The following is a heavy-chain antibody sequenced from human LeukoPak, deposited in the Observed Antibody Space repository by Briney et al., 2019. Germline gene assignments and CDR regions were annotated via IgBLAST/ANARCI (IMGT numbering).Heavy chain of an antibody. CDR2: IYDTGST. D-gene: IGHD1-7*01. CDR1: GGSISSSSYY. Sequence: MPSETLSLTCTVSGGSISSSSYYWGWIRQPPGKGLEWIARIYDTGSTYYNPSLKSRVTISVDTSKNQFSLKLSSVTAADTAVYYCARHRYPFPTAAKTGTTLCAFDIWGQGTMVTVSS. CDR3: ARHRYPFPTAAKTGTTLCAFDI. J-gene: IGHJ3*02. V-gene: IGHV4-39*01.